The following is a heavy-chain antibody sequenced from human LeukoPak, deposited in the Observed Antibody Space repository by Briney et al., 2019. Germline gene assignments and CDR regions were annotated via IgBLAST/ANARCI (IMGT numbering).Heavy chain of an antibody. V-gene: IGHV4-4*07. CDR1: GGSISNFY. D-gene: IGHD5-12*01. Sequence: PSETLSLTCTVSGGSISNFYWSWIRQPAGKGLEWIGRIYTTGSTNYNPSLKSRVTMSVDRSKNQFSLKVSSVTAADTAVYYCARRALLQYSGYDIRLYYYYMDVWGKGTTVTISS. CDR3: ARRALLQYSGYDIRLYYYYMDV. CDR2: IYTTGST. J-gene: IGHJ6*03.